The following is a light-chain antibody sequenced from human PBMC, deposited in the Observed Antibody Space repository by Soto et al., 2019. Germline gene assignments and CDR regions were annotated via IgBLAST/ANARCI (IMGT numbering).Light chain of an antibody. Sequence: QSALTQPASVSGSPGQSITISCTGTSGDVGSYDLVSWYRQHPGKAPKVIIYEDSERPSGLSNRFSGSKSGNTASLTISGLQAEDEADYYCCSYAGSNTWVFGGGTQLTVL. J-gene: IGLJ3*02. CDR1: SGDVGSYDL. CDR2: EDS. CDR3: CSYAGSNTWV. V-gene: IGLV2-23*01.